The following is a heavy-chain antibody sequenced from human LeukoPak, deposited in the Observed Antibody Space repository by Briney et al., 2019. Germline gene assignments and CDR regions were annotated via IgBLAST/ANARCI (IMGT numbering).Heavy chain of an antibody. J-gene: IGHJ2*01. CDR2: IYSGGST. D-gene: IGHD6-19*01. V-gene: IGHV3-53*04. CDR1: GFTVSSNY. Sequence: PGGSLRLSCAASGFTVSSNYMSWVRQAPGKGLEWVSVIYSGGSTYYADSVKGRLTISRHNSKNTLYLQMNSLRAEDTAVYYCARDDSSGWPHWYFDLGGRGNVVTVSS. CDR3: ARDDSSGWPHWYFDL.